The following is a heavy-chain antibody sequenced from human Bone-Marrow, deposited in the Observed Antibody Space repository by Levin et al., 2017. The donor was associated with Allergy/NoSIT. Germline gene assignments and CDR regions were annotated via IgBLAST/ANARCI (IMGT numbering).Heavy chain of an antibody. Sequence: SVKVSCKASGGTFSSYAISWVRQAPGQGLEWMGGIIPIFGTANYAQKFQGRVTITADESTSTAYMELSSLRSEDTAVYYCARLARSGWGAFDIWGQGTMVTVSS. D-gene: IGHD3-22*01. CDR2: IIPIFGTA. CDR3: ARLARSGWGAFDI. V-gene: IGHV1-69*13. J-gene: IGHJ3*02. CDR1: GGTFSSYA.